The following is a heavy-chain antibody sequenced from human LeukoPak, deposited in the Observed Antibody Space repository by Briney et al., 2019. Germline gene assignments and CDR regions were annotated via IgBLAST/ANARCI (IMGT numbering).Heavy chain of an antibody. Sequence: GRSLRLSCAASGFTFSSYSMNWVRQAPGKGLEWVSYISSSSSTIYYADSVKGRFTISRDNAKNSLYLQMNSLRAEDTAVYYCARDLIAAAGTHTYYFDYWGQGTLVTVSS. CDR2: ISSSSSTI. V-gene: IGHV3-48*01. J-gene: IGHJ4*02. D-gene: IGHD6-13*01. CDR3: ARDLIAAAGTHTYYFDY. CDR1: GFTFSSYS.